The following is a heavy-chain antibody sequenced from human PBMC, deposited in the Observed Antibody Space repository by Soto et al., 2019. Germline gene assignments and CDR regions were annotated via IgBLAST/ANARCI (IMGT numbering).Heavy chain of an antibody. CDR2: INHSGST. V-gene: IGHV4-34*01. CDR1: GGSFSGYY. J-gene: IGHJ6*02. Sequence: QVQLQQWGAGLLKPSETLSLTCAVYGGSFSGYYWSWIRQPPGKGLEWIGEINHSGSTNYNPSLKSRVTISVDTSKNQFSLKLSSVTAADTAVYYCARRGSWSDYYYYGMDVWGQGTTVTVSS. D-gene: IGHD6-13*01. CDR3: ARRGSWSDYYYYGMDV.